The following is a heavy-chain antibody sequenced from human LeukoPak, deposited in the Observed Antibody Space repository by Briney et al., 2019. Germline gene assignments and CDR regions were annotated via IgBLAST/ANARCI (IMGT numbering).Heavy chain of an antibody. V-gene: IGHV3-7*01. CDR2: IKQDGGEK. J-gene: IGHJ4*02. CDR1: GFTFSNYW. CDR3: AKGPGSGPYYFDY. D-gene: IGHD2-15*01. Sequence: GGSLRLSCVASGFTFSNYWMQWVRQAPGKGLEWVANIKQDGGEKYYVDSVKGRFTISRDNAKDSLYLQMNSLRAEDTAVYYCAKGPGSGPYYFDYWGQGTLVTVSS.